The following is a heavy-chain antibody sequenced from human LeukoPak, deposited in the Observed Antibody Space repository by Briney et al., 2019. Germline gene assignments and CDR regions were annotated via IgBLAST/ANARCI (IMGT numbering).Heavy chain of an antibody. V-gene: IGHV3-33*01. J-gene: IGHJ4*02. CDR1: GFTFSSYG. CDR2: IRYDGSNK. D-gene: IGHD6-19*01. CDR3: ARDIGRIAVAAPDY. Sequence: GRSLKLSCAASGFTFSSYGMHWVRQAPGKGLEWVAVIRYDGSNKYYADSVKGRFTISRDNSKNTLYLQMNSLRAEDTAVYYCARDIGRIAVAAPDYWGQGTLVTVSS.